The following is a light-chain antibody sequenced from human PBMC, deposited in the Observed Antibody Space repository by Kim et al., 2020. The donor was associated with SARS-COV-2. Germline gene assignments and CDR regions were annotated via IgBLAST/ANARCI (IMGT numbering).Light chain of an antibody. CDR2: INSDGSH. J-gene: IGLJ3*02. V-gene: IGLV4-69*02. CDR3: QTWGTGIRV. CDR1: SGYSTYA. Sequence: ASVKLTCTLSSGYSTYAIAWHQQQPEKGPRYLMKINSDGSHTKGDGIPTRFSGSSSGAERYLTISSLQSEDEADYYCQTWGTGIRVFGGGTQLTVL.